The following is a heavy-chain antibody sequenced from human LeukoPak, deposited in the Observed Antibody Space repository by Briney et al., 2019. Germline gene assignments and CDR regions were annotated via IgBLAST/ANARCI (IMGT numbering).Heavy chain of an antibody. V-gene: IGHV1-46*01. CDR3: ARDGGGNSWLYYYYYMDV. Sequence: GASVKVSCKASGYTFTSYYMHWVRQAPGQGLEWMGIINPSGGSTSYAQKFQGRVTMTRDTSTSTVYMELSSLRSEDTAVYYCARDGGGNSWLYYYYYMDVWGNGTTVTISS. D-gene: IGHD4-23*01. J-gene: IGHJ6*03. CDR2: INPSGGST. CDR1: GYTFTSYY.